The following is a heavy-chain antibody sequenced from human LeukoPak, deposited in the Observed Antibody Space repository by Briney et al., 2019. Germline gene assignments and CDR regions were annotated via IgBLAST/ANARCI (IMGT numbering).Heavy chain of an antibody. Sequence: SETLSLTCGVYGGSFSGYYWNWIRQSPGKGLEWIGEINHSGSTNYNPSLKSRVTMSVDTSQKQFSLRLTSVRAADTAVYYCARGNMWDYRRYYYYMDVWGKGTTVTVSS. J-gene: IGHJ6*03. CDR2: INHSGST. D-gene: IGHD4-11*01. V-gene: IGHV4-34*01. CDR3: ARGNMWDYRRYYYYMDV. CDR1: GGSFSGYY.